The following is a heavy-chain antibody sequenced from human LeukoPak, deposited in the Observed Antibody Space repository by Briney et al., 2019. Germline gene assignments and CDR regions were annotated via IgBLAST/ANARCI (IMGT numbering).Heavy chain of an antibody. J-gene: IGHJ4*02. Sequence: GGSLRLSCAASGFTFSSSVMHWVSQAPGKGLEWVAVISYDGSNKYYADSVKGRFTFSRDNSKNTLYLQMNSLRAEDTAVYYCAKGYCSNSVCHSLDYWGQGTLVTVSS. D-gene: IGHD2-8*01. CDR2: ISYDGSNK. CDR3: AKGYCSNSVCHSLDY. CDR1: GFTFSSSV. V-gene: IGHV3-30*18.